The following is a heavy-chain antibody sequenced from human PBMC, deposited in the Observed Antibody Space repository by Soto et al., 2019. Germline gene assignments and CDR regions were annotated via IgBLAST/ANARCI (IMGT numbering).Heavy chain of an antibody. J-gene: IGHJ5*02. CDR3: ARHEYRYCSSTSCYDSADWFDP. Sequence: SETLSLTCTVSGGSISSYYWSWIRQPPGKGLEWIGYIYYSGSTNYNPSLKSRVTISVDTSKNQFSLKLSSVTAADTAVYYCARHEYRYCSSTSCYDSADWFDPWGQGTLVTVSS. CDR1: GGSISSYY. V-gene: IGHV4-59*01. D-gene: IGHD2-2*01. CDR2: IYYSGST.